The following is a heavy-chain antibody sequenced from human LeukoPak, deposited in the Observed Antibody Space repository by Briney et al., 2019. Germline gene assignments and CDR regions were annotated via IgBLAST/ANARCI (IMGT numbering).Heavy chain of an antibody. CDR2: ISGSGGSR. CDR3: AKSLVVGADAFDI. CDR1: GFTFSSYA. D-gene: IGHD1-26*01. J-gene: IGHJ3*02. Sequence: GGSLRLSCAASGFTFSSYAMNWVRQAPGKGLEWVSAISGSGGSRYYADSVKGRFTISRDNSKNTLYLQMNSLRAEDTALYYCAKSLVVGADAFDIWGQGTMVTVSS. V-gene: IGHV3-23*01.